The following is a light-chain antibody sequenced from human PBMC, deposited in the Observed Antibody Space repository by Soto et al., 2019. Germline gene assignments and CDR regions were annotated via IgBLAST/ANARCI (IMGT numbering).Light chain of an antibody. CDR3: SSYAGSNDFV. Sequence: QSALTQPPSASGSPGQSVTISCPGTSSDVGGYTYVSWYQQHPGKAPKLVIYEVSKRPSGVPDRFSGSKSGNTASLTVSGLQADDEAEYYCSSYAGSNDFVFGTGTKVTVL. CDR1: SSDVGGYTY. J-gene: IGLJ1*01. CDR2: EVS. V-gene: IGLV2-8*01.